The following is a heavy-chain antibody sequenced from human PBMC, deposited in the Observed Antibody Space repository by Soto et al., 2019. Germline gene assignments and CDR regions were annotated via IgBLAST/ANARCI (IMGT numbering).Heavy chain of an antibody. Sequence: SETLSLTCTVSGGSISSGDYYWSWIRQPPGKGLEWIGYIYFSGSTYYNPPLKSRVTISVDTSKNLFSLNLNSVTAADTAVYYCARRSGSGSQRKPFDSWGQGTLVTVSS. J-gene: IGHJ4*02. CDR2: IYFSGST. V-gene: IGHV4-30-4*01. D-gene: IGHD3-10*01. CDR3: ARRSGSGSQRKPFDS. CDR1: GGSISSGDYY.